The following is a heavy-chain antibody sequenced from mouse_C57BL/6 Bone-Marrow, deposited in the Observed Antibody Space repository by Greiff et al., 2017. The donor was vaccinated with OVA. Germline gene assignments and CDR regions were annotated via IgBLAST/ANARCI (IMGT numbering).Heavy chain of an antibody. J-gene: IGHJ2*01. V-gene: IGHV1-66*01. CDR3: ARWGIYYGPYFDY. CDR2: IYPGSGNT. CDR1: GYSFTSYY. Sequence: VQLVESGPELVKPGASVKISCKASGYSFTSYYIHWVKQRPGQGLEWIGWIYPGSGNTKYNEKFKGKATLTADTSSSTAYMQLSSLTSEDSAVYYCARWGIYYGPYFDYWGQGTTLTVSS. D-gene: IGHD2-1*01.